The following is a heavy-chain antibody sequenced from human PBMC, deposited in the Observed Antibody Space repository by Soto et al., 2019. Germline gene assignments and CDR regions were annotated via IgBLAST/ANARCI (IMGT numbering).Heavy chain of an antibody. CDR1: GGSFSGYY. J-gene: IGHJ4*02. CDR2: INHSGST. V-gene: IGHV4-34*01. CDR3: ARDKITGLFDY. D-gene: IGHD2-8*02. Sequence: QVQLQQWGAGLLKPSETLSLTCSVYGGSFSGYYWTWIRQPPGPGLEWIGEINHSGSTNYNPSLKSRVTISVDTSKNQFSLKLTSVTAADTAVYYCARDKITGLFDYWGQGTLVTASS.